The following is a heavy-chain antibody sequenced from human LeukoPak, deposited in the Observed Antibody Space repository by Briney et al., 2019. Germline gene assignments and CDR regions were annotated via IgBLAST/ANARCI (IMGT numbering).Heavy chain of an antibody. D-gene: IGHD3-22*01. CDR3: ATVTYYYDSSGYSYYFDY. CDR2: IIPILGIA. J-gene: IGHJ4*02. Sequence: ASVKVSCKASGGTFSSYAISWVRQAPGQGLEWMGRIIPILGIANYAQKFQGRVTITADKSTSTAYMELSSLRSEDTAVYYCATVTYYYDSSGYSYYFDYWGQGTLVTVSS. V-gene: IGHV1-69*04. CDR1: GGTFSSYA.